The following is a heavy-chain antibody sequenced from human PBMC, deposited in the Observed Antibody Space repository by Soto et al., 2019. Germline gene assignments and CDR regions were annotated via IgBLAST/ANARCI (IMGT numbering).Heavy chain of an antibody. J-gene: IGHJ4*02. Sequence: PSETLSLTCAVSGGSISRGGYSWSWIRQPPGKGLEWIGYIYHSGSTYYNPSLKSRVTISVDRAKNQFSLKLSSVSAADTAVYYCARAFDCSGGSCSPSFDYWGQGTLVTVSS. CDR1: GGSISRGGYS. D-gene: IGHD2-15*01. V-gene: IGHV4-30-2*01. CDR2: IYHSGST. CDR3: ARAFDCSGGSCSPSFDY.